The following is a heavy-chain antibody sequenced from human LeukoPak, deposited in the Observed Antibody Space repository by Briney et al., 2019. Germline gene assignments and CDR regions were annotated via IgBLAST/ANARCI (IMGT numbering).Heavy chain of an antibody. D-gene: IGHD6-13*01. CDR1: GGSFSGYY. CDR3: ARGRGIAAAGRIDY. Sequence: SQTLSFTCAVDGGSFSGYYWSWIRQSPGKGLEWIGEINHSGSTNYNPSIKSRVTISVDTSKNQFSLKLSSVTAADTAVYYCARGRGIAAAGRIDYWGQGTLVTVSS. CDR2: INHSGST. J-gene: IGHJ4*02. V-gene: IGHV4-34*01.